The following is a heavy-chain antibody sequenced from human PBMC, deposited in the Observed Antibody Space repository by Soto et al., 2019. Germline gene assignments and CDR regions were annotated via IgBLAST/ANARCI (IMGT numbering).Heavy chain of an antibody. CDR3: ASSGVYSKYESYSYYGVDV. Sequence: SVKVSCKASGGTFSSYGVSWVRQAPGQGLEWMGGIIPIPGTANYAQKFQGRVTITADRSTSTAYMELSSLRSEDTAVYYCASSGVYSKYESYSYYGVDVWGQGTKVTVSS. CDR2: IIPIPGTA. CDR1: GGTFSSYG. V-gene: IGHV1-69*10. D-gene: IGHD4-4*01. J-gene: IGHJ6*02.